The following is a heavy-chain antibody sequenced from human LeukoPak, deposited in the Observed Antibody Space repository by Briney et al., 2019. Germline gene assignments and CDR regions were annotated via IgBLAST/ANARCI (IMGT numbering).Heavy chain of an antibody. D-gene: IGHD3-10*01. CDR3: ATDRMAYGSGSSEDH. V-gene: IGHV3-20*04. CDR1: GFTFEDYG. J-gene: IGHJ4*02. CDR2: INWNGGDT. Sequence: GGSLRLSCAASGFTFEDYGMSWVRHAPGKGLEWVSGINWNGGDTVYADSVTGRFTISRDNAKNSLYLQMNSLRAEDTALYYCATDRMAYGSGSSEDHWGQGTLVTVSS.